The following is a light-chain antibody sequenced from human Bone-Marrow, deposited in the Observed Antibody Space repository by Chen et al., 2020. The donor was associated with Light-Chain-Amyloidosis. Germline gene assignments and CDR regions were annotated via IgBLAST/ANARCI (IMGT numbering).Light chain of an antibody. CDR3: QSADSSGTYEVI. Sequence: SSDLTPPPSVSVPPGQTARITCSGDDLPTKYAYWYQQKPGQAPVLVIHRDTERPSGISERFSGSSSGTTATLTISGVQAEDEADYHCQSADSSGTYEVIFGGGTKLTVL. CDR2: RDT. V-gene: IGLV3-25*03. J-gene: IGLJ2*01. CDR1: DLPTKY.